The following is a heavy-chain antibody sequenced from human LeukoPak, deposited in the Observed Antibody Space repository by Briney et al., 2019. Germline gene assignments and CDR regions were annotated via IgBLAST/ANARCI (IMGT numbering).Heavy chain of an antibody. CDR1: GYTLTSYD. D-gene: IGHD3-10*01. J-gene: IGHJ6*03. CDR2: MNPNSGNT. CDR3: ARGRREGRTIHYYYMDV. Sequence: ASVKVSCKASGYTLTSYDINWVRQATGQGLEWMGWMNPNSGNTGYAQKFQGRVTITRNTSISTAYMELSSLRSEDTAVYYCARGRREGRTIHYYYMDVWGKGTTVTVSS. V-gene: IGHV1-8*03.